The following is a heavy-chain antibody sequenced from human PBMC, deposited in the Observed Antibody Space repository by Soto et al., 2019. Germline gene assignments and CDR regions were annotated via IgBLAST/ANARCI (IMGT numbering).Heavy chain of an antibody. CDR1: GFTFSDFW. Sequence: GESLKISCAASGFTFSDFWMTWVRQAPGKGLEWVAHINQDGSEKYYVDSLKGRFIISRDNAKNSLYLQVNSLRAEDAATYYCVRAGMAVAATPWDWGQGTLVTVSS. V-gene: IGHV3-7*05. CDR3: VRAGMAVAATPWD. CDR2: INQDGSEK. D-gene: IGHD6-19*01. J-gene: IGHJ4*02.